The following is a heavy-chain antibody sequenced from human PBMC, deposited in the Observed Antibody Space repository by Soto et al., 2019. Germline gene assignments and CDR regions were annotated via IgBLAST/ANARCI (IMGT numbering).Heavy chain of an antibody. J-gene: IGHJ4*02. V-gene: IGHV1-69*15. D-gene: IGHD2-15*01. CDR2: IIPVYGTT. CDR3: ARIGIEYCSGGSCYFDH. Sequence: QVQLVQSRAEVKKPGSSVKVSCKSSGGTFSTYAITWVRQAPGQGLEWMGTIIPVYGTTYNAQKFQGRVTITADESTSTAYMELSSLRSVDTAVYYCARIGIEYCSGGSCYFDHWGQGTLVSVSS. CDR1: GGTFSTYA.